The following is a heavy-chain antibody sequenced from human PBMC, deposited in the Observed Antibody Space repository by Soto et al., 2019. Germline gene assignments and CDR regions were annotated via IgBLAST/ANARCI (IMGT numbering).Heavy chain of an antibody. D-gene: IGHD3-10*01. Sequence: PSETLSLTCSVSGDSISRNGYFWTWIRQHPGKGLEWIGYIYYDGRPYYTPSLKSRVIISVDTSKNQFSLNLTAVTAADTAVYYCARGTMLRGPGYYYAMDVWGQGTTVTVSS. CDR3: ARGTMLRGPGYYYAMDV. V-gene: IGHV4-31*03. J-gene: IGHJ6*02. CDR1: GDSISRNGYF. CDR2: IYYDGRP.